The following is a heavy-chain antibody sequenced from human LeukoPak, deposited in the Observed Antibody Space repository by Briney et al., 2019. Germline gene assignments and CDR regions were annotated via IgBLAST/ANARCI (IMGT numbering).Heavy chain of an antibody. CDR1: GYTFTGYY. D-gene: IGHD3-9*01. CDR3: ARDQRYYDILTGKRERWFDP. Sequence: ASVKVSCKASGYTFTGYYMHWVRQAPGQGLEWMGWINPNSGGTNYAQKFQGRVTMTRDTSISTAYMGLSRLRSDDTAVYYCARDQRYYDILTGKRERWFDPWGQGTLVTVSS. J-gene: IGHJ5*02. V-gene: IGHV1-2*02. CDR2: INPNSGGT.